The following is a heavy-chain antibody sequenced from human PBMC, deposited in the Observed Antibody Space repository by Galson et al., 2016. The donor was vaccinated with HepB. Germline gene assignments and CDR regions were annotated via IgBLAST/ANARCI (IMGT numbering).Heavy chain of an antibody. CDR1: GASISSSSYY. Sequence: SETLSLTCTVFGASISSSSYYWGWIRQPPGKGLEWIGTIYYSGRTYYNPSLKSRVTISVDTSKNQFSLKLSSVTAADRAVYFCASKSRGYGNAIWGQGTLVTVSS. D-gene: IGHD5-18*01. CDR2: IYYSGRT. J-gene: IGHJ4*02. V-gene: IGHV4-39*01. CDR3: ASKSRGYGNAI.